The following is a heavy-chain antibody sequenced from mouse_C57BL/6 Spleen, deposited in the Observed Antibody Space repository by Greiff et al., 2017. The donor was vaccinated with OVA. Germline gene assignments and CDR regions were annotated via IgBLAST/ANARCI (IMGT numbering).Heavy chain of an antibody. V-gene: IGHV1-58*01. J-gene: IGHJ1*03. CDR2: IYIGNGYT. CDR1: GYTFTSYG. CDR3: ARRGITTVVATSYWYFDV. D-gene: IGHD1-1*01. Sequence: VQLQQSGAELVRPGSSVKMSCKTSGYTFTSYGINWVKQRPGQGLEWIGYIYIGNGYTEYNEKFKGKATLTSDTSSSTAYMQLSSLTSEDSAIYFCARRGITTVVATSYWYFDVWGTGTTVTVSS.